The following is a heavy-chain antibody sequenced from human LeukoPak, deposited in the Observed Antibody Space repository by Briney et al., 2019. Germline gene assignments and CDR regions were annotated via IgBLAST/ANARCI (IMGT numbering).Heavy chain of an antibody. V-gene: IGHV4-38-2*01. CDR2: MYHSGST. D-gene: IGHD6-13*01. Sequence: PSETLSLTCAVSGYSISSGYYWGWIRQPPGKGLEWIGSMYHSGSTYYNPSLKSRVTISVDTSKNQFSLKLSSVTAADTAVYYCARALIAAAGTLDYWGQGTLVTVSS. J-gene: IGHJ4*02. CDR1: GYSISSGYY. CDR3: ARALIAAAGTLDY.